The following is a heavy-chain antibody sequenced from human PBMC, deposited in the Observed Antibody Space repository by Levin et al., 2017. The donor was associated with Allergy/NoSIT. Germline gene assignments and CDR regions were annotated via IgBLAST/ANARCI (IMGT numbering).Heavy chain of an antibody. J-gene: IGHJ4*02. D-gene: IGHD4-17*01. Sequence: PSETLSLTCTVSGGSVRSGGYFWSWVRQPPGRGLEWLGYIYYSGSTKYNPSLKGRVTISVDTSKNQFSLKLNAVTAADTAVYYCARANGEPNFDYWGQGSLVTVSS. CDR3: ARANGEPNFDY. CDR2: IYYSGST. V-gene: IGHV4-61*08. CDR1: GGSVRSGGYF.